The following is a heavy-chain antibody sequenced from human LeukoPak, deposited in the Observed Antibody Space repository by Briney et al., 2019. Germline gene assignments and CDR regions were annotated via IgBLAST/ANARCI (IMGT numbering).Heavy chain of an antibody. CDR1: RFTLSSYW. CDR2: INSDGSTI. V-gene: IGHV3-74*01. J-gene: IGHJ4*02. Sequence: GGSLRLSCTVSRFTLSSYWMHWVRQVPGKGLAWVSRINSDGSTINYADSVKGRSTISRDNARNTLYLQMNSLRGEDTAVYYCARAGWYRFDYWGQGTLVTVSS. D-gene: IGHD6-19*01. CDR3: ARAGWYRFDY.